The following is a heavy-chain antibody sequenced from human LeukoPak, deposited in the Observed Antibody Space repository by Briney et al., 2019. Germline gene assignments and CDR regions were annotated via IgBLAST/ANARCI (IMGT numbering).Heavy chain of an antibody. CDR1: GGSFSGYY. V-gene: IGHV4-34*01. CDR3: ARAVPVVVAATRTAPFDY. Sequence: SETLSLTCAVYGGSFSGYYWSWIRQPPGKGLEWIGEINHSGSTNYNPSLKSRVTISVDTSKNQFSLKLSSVTAADTAVYYCARAVPVVVAATRTAPFDYWGQGTLVTVSS. D-gene: IGHD2-15*01. J-gene: IGHJ4*02. CDR2: INHSGST.